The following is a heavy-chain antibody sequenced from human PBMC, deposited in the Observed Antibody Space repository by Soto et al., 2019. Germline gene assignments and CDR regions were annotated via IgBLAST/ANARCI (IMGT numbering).Heavy chain of an antibody. CDR3: ERVWGGAFDI. J-gene: IGHJ3*02. CDR1: GGSISSYY. Sequence: TSETLSLTCTVSGGSISSYYWSWIRQPPGKGLEWIGYIYYSGSTNYNPSLKSRVTISVDTSKNQFSLKLSSVTAADTAVYYCERVWGGAFDIWGQGTMVTVSS. D-gene: IGHD3-10*01. CDR2: IYYSGST. V-gene: IGHV4-59*01.